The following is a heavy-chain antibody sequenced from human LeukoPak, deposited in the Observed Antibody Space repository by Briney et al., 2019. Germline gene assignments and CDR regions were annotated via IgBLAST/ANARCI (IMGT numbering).Heavy chain of an antibody. CDR2: IIPIFGTA. Sequence: ASVKVSCKASGGTFSSYAISWVRQAPGQGLEWMGGIIPIFGTANYAQKFQGRVTITADESTSTAYMELSSLRSEDTAVYYCATIGTAAPMDYYYYYYMDVWGKGTTVTVSS. V-gene: IGHV1-69*13. D-gene: IGHD2-15*01. CDR1: GGTFSSYA. CDR3: ATIGTAAPMDYYYYYYMDV. J-gene: IGHJ6*03.